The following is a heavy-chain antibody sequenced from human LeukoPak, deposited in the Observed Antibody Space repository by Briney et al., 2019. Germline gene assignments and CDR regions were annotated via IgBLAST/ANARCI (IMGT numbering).Heavy chain of an antibody. V-gene: IGHV3-9*01. CDR3: ARPKVGATHDAFDI. CDR1: GFTFDDYA. J-gene: IGHJ3*02. Sequence: GGSLRLSCAASGFTFDDYAMHWVRQAPGKGLEWVSGISWNSGSIGYADSVKGRFTISRDNAKNSLYLQMNSLRAEDTAVYYCARPKVGATHDAFDIWGQGTMVTVSS. CDR2: ISWNSGSI. D-gene: IGHD1-26*01.